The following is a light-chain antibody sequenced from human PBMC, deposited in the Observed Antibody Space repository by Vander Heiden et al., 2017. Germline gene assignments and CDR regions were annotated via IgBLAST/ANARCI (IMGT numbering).Light chain of an antibody. V-gene: IGKV1-33*01. CDR3: QQYKALLT. Sequence: DIQMTKSPSSLSASVGDRVTITCQASQDITKYLNWYQQKSGKAPKLLIYDTFNLETGVPSRFSGSGSGTDFSFTISSLQAEDTATYYCQQYKALLTFGQGTKLEIK. J-gene: IGKJ2*01. CDR1: QDITKY. CDR2: DTF.